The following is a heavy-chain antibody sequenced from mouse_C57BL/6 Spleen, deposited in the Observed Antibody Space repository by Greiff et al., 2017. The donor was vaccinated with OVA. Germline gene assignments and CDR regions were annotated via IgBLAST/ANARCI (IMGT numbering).Heavy chain of an antibody. V-gene: IGHV1-22*01. CDR2: INPNNGGT. J-gene: IGHJ2*01. Sequence: VQLQQSGPELVKPGASVKMSCKASGYTFTDYNMHWVKQSPGQSLEWIGYINPNNGGTSYNQKFKGKATLTVDKSSSTAYMELRSLTSADSAVSDCARWEGGDCDDYWGQGTTLTVSS. CDR1: GYTFTDYN. CDR3: ARWEGGDCDDY. D-gene: IGHD3-3*01.